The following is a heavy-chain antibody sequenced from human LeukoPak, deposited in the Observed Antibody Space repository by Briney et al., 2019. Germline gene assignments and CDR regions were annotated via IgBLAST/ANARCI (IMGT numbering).Heavy chain of an antibody. CDR1: GFIVSSNY. Sequence: GGSLRLSCAASGFIVSSNYMSWVRQAPGKGLEWVSVIYGGGSSTSYADSVKGRFTISRDNAKNSLYLQMNSLRAEDTAVYYCARGLAGMIAFDIWGQGTMVTVSS. CDR3: ARGLAGMIAFDI. J-gene: IGHJ3*02. D-gene: IGHD6-19*01. V-gene: IGHV3-53*01. CDR2: IYGGGSST.